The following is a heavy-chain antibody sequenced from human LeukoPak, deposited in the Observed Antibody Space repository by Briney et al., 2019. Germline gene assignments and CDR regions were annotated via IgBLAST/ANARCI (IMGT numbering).Heavy chain of an antibody. CDR2: IIPIFGTA. CDR3: ARLQQLDYYYYGMDV. V-gene: IGHV1-69*13. CDR1: GGTFSSYA. Sequence: GASVKVSCKASGGTFSSYAISWVRQAPGQGLEWLGGIIPIFGTANYAQKFQGRVTITADESTSTAYMELSSLRSEDTAVYYCARLQQLDYYYYGMDVWGQGTTVTVSS. J-gene: IGHJ6*02. D-gene: IGHD6-13*01.